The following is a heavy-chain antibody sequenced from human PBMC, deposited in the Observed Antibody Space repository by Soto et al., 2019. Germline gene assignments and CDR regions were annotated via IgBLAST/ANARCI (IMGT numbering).Heavy chain of an antibody. Sequence: KPSETLSLTCTVSGGSISSYYWSWIRQPPGKGLEWIGYIYYSGSTNYNPSLKSRVTISVDTSKNQFSLKLSSVTAADTAVYYCAREPKYYYDSSGPMDPSEYFQHWGQGTLVTVSS. D-gene: IGHD3-22*01. CDR3: AREPKYYYDSSGPMDPSEYFQH. V-gene: IGHV4-59*01. CDR2: IYYSGST. CDR1: GGSISSYY. J-gene: IGHJ1*01.